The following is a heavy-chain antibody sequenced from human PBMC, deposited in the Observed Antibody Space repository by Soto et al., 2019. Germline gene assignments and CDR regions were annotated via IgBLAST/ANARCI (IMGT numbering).Heavy chain of an antibody. CDR1: GFTFRTYW. J-gene: IGHJ4*02. D-gene: IGHD3-22*01. V-gene: IGHV3-74*01. CDR3: VRGDGDYHDGNGYLGRH. Sequence: EVQLVESGGGLVQLGGSLRLSCEASGFTFRTYWMHWVRQAPGKGLVWVSRIKSDGSGTYYADSVEGRFTIPRANAQNTLYLQMNSLRAEDTAVYYCVRGDGDYHDGNGYLGRHWGQGTLVTVSS. CDR2: IKSDGSGT.